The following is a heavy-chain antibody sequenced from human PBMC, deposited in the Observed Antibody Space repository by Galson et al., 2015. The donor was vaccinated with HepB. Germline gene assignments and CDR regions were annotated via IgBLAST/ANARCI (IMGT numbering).Heavy chain of an antibody. CDR1: GYTFTSYA. CDR2: INAGNGNT. Sequence: SVKVSCKASGYTFTSYAMHWVRQAPGQRLEWMGWINAGNGNTKYSQKFQGRVTTTRDTSASTAYMELSSLRSEDTAVYYCARGSRVLLWFGELFPLDYWGQGTLVTVSS. J-gene: IGHJ4*02. CDR3: ARGSRVLLWFGELFPLDY. D-gene: IGHD3-10*01. V-gene: IGHV1-3*01.